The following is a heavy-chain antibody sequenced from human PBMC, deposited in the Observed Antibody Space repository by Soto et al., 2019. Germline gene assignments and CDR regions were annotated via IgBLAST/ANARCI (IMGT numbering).Heavy chain of an antibody. CDR1: GGSFSGYY. V-gene: IGHV4-34*01. J-gene: IGHJ6*02. Sequence: SETLSLTCAVYGGSFSGYYWSWIRQPPGKGLEWIGEINHSGSTNYNPSLKSRVTISVDTSKNQFSLKLSAVTAADTAVYYCARIVVVPAAIRGYYYYGMDVWGQGTTVTVSS. CDR3: ARIVVVPAAIRGYYYYGMDV. CDR2: INHSGST. D-gene: IGHD2-2*02.